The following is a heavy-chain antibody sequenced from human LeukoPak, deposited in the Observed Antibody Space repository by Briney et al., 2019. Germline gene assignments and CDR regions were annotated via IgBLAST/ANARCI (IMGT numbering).Heavy chain of an antibody. CDR1: GFTFSNYG. CDR3: AKDLLTMVRGVCVY. J-gene: IGHJ4*02. CDR2: ISTSSSYI. D-gene: IGHD3-10*01. Sequence: GGSLRLSCAASGFTFSNYGIHWVRQAPGKGLEWVSSISTSSSYINYADSVKGRFTISRDNAKKSLYLQMNSLRAEDTAVYYCAKDLLTMVRGVCVYWGQGTLVTVSS. V-gene: IGHV3-21*04.